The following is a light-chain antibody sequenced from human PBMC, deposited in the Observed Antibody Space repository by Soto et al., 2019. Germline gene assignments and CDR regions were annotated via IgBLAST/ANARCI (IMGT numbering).Light chain of an antibody. V-gene: IGKV1-39*01. J-gene: IGKJ1*01. CDR2: AAS. CDR3: QQSYSNPA. CDR1: QSISSY. Sequence: DIQMTQSPSSLSASVGDRVTITCRASQSISSYLNGYQQKPGKAPKLQIYAASSLQSRVPSRFSGSGSGTDFTLTMSSLQPEGFATYYCQQSYSNPACGQGTKVEIK.